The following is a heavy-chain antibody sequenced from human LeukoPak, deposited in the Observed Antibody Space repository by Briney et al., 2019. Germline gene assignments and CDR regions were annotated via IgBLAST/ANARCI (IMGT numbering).Heavy chain of an antibody. CDR3: ARVTQTDYDFDY. J-gene: IGHJ4*02. CDR1: GYTFTSYG. Sequence: GASVKVSCKASGYTFTSYGISWVRQAPGQGLEWMGWISAYNGNTDYAQKLQGRVTMTTDTSTSTAYMVLRSLRSDDTAVYYCARVTQTDYDFDYWGQGTLVTVSS. V-gene: IGHV1-18*01. CDR2: ISAYNGNT. D-gene: IGHD4-17*01.